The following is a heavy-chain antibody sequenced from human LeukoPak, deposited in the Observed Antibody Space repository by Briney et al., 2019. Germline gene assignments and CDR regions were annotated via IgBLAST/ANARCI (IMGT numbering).Heavy chain of an antibody. J-gene: IGHJ4*02. Sequence: AGGSLRLSCAASGFTFSSYSMNWVRQAPGKGLEWVSSISSSSSYIYYADSVKGRFTISRDNAKNSLYLQMNSLRAEDTAVYYCARDASGKKGYWGQGTLVTVSS. CDR2: ISSSSSYI. D-gene: IGHD1-26*01. CDR1: GFTFSSYS. CDR3: ARDASGKKGY. V-gene: IGHV3-21*01.